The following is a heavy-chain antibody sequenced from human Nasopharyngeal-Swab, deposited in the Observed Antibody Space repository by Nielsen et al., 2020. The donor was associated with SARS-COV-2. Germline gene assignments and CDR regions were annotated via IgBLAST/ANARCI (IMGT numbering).Heavy chain of an antibody. V-gene: IGHV3-30*18. J-gene: IGHJ4*02. CDR2: ISYDGSNK. Sequence: GESLKISCAASGFTFSSYGMHWVRQAPGKGLELQAVISYDGSNKYYADSVKGRFTISRDNSKNTLYLQMNSLRAEDTAVYYCAKGASRYYDFWSGYSDYWGQGTLVTVSS. CDR3: AKGASRYYDFWSGYSDY. D-gene: IGHD3-3*01. CDR1: GFTFSSYG.